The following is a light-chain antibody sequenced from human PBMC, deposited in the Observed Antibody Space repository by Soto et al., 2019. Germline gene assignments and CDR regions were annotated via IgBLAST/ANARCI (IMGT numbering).Light chain of an antibody. Sequence: QSALTQPPSASGTPGQSVTISCTGTSSDVGGYNYVSWYQQPPGKATHLMIYEVSKRPSVVPDRFSGSKSGKTSSLTVSGLQAEDEAYYYGSSYAGSNNLVFGGGTKLTVL. CDR1: SSDVGGYNY. CDR3: SSYAGSNNLV. J-gene: IGLJ2*01. CDR2: EVS. V-gene: IGLV2-8*01.